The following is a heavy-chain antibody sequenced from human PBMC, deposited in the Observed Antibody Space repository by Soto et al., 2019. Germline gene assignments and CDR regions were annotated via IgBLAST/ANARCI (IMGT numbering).Heavy chain of an antibody. CDR2: IYSGGST. CDR1: GFTVSSNY. CDR3: ARKYSSSWFPDYYYGMDV. J-gene: IGHJ6*02. V-gene: IGHV3-53*01. D-gene: IGHD6-13*01. Sequence: GGSLRLSCAASGFTVSSNYMSWVRQAPGKGLEWVSVIYSGGSTYYAHSVKGRFTISRDNSKNTLYLQMNSLRAEDTAVYYCARKYSSSWFPDYYYGMDVWGQGTTVTVSS.